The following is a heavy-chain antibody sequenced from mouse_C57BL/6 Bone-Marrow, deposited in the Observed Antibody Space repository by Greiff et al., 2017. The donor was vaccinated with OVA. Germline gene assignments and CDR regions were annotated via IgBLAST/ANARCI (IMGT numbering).Heavy chain of an antibody. CDR1: GFNIKDDY. V-gene: IGHV14-4*01. CDR2: IDPENGDT. CDR3: TTGGKAWFAY. D-gene: IGHD1-3*01. Sequence: EVKLMESGAELVRPGASVKLSCTASGFNIKDDYMHWVKQRPEQGLEWIGWIDPENGDTEYASKFQGKATITADTSSNTAYLQLSSLTSEDTAVYYCTTGGKAWFAYWGQGTLVTVSA. J-gene: IGHJ3*01.